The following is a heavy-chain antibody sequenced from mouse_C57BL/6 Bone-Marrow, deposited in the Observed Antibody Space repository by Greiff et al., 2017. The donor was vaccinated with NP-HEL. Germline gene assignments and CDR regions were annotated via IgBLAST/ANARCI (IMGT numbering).Heavy chain of an antibody. CDR3: ARNLLITTVAYFDV. J-gene: IGHJ1*03. CDR2: IHPNSGST. Sequence: VQLQQPGAELVKPGASVKLSCKASGYTFTSYWMHWVKQRPGQGLEWIGMIHPNSGSTNYNEKFKSKATLTVDKSSSTAYMQLSSLTSEDSAVYYCARNLLITTVAYFDVWGTGTTVTVSS. V-gene: IGHV1-64*01. D-gene: IGHD1-1*01. CDR1: GYTFTSYW.